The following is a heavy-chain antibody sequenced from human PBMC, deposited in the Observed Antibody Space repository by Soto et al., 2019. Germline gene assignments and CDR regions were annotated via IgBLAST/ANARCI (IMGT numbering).Heavy chain of an antibody. D-gene: IGHD5-18*01. CDR3: AKDLDTAMDHYGMDV. V-gene: IGHV3-30*18. J-gene: IGHJ6*02. Sequence: PGGSLRLSCAASGFTFSSYGMHWVRQAPGKGLEWVAVISYDGSNKYYADSVKGRFTISRDNSKNTLYLQMNSLRAEDTAVYYCAKDLDTAMDHYGMDVWGQGTTVTVSS. CDR1: GFTFSSYG. CDR2: ISYDGSNK.